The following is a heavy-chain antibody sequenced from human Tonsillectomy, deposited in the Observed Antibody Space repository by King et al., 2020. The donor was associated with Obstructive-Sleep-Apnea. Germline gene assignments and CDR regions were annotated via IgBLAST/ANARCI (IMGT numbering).Heavy chain of an antibody. CDR1: GGSISSSSYY. Sequence: QLQESGPGLVKPSETLSLTCTVSGGSISSSSYYWGWIRQPPGKGLEWIGSIYYSGSTYYNPSLKSRVTISVDTSKNQFSLKLSSVTAADTAVYYCARARSITMIVVGYDAFDIWGQGTMVTVSS. CDR3: ARARSITMIVVGYDAFDI. J-gene: IGHJ3*02. CDR2: IYYSGST. V-gene: IGHV4-39*07. D-gene: IGHD3-22*01.